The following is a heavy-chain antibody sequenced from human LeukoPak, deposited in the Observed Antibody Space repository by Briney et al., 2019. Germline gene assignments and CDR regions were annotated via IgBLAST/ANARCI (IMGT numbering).Heavy chain of an antibody. CDR3: AKQPEDFWSESRLDY. CDR1: GGPISSSSYY. J-gene: IGHJ4*02. Sequence: PSETLSLTCTVSGGPISSSSYYWGWIRQPPAKGLEWNGSIYYSGSTYYNPPLKSRVTISVDTSKNQVSLKLSSVTAADTAVYYCAKQPEDFWSESRLDYWGQGTLVTVSS. V-gene: IGHV4-39*01. D-gene: IGHD3-3*01. CDR2: IYYSGST.